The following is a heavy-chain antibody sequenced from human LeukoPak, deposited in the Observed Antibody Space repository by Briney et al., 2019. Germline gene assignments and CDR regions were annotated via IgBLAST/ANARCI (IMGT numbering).Heavy chain of an antibody. CDR1: RYTFTSYG. V-gene: IGHV7-4-1*02. D-gene: IGHD1-26*01. CDR3: ARGRGSSARLGYFYYYIDV. CDR2: INTNTGNP. Sequence: GASVKVSCKASRYTFTSYGIHWVRQAPGQGLDWMGWINTNTGNPTYAQGFTGRFVFSLETSVSTSYLQITSLKAEDTAVYYCARGRGSSARLGYFYYYIDVWGQGTTVSVSS. J-gene: IGHJ6*03.